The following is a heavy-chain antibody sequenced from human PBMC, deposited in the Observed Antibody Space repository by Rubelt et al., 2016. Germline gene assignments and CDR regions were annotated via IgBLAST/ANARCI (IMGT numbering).Heavy chain of an antibody. V-gene: IGHV1-8*02. J-gene: IGHJ4*02. CDR1: GGTFSSYA. CDR2: MNPNSGNT. CDR3: ARGSIAAAGWAF. Sequence: QVQLVQSGAEVKKPGSSVKVSCKASGGTFSSYAISWVRQAPGQGLEWMGWMNPNSGNTGYAKKFQGRVTMTRNTSISTAYMELSSLRSEDTAVYYCARGSIAAAGWAFWGQGTLVTVSS. D-gene: IGHD6-13*01.